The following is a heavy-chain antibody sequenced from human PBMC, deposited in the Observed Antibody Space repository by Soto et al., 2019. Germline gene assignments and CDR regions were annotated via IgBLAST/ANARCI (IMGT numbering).Heavy chain of an antibody. CDR1: GFTFSSYA. J-gene: IGHJ6*02. CDR3: ARVSTFYCSGGSCYCAYYYGMEV. CDR2: ISYDGSNK. D-gene: IGHD2-15*01. Sequence: QVQLVESGGGVVQPGRSLRLSCAASGFTFSSYAMHWVRQAPGKGLEWVAVISYDGSNKYYADSVKGRFTISRDNSKNTLYLQLNGLRGESTAVYYCARVSTFYCSGGSCYCAYYYGMEVWGRGTTVTVSS. V-gene: IGHV3-30-3*01.